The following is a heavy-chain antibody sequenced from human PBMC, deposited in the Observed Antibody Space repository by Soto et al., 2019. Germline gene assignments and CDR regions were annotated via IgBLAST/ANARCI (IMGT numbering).Heavy chain of an antibody. CDR3: ARGGLVVQAAIIRTQLDY. V-gene: IGHV4-34*01. D-gene: IGHD2-2*01. CDR2: INHSGST. J-gene: IGHJ4*02. Sequence: SETLSLTFAVYGGSFSGYYWSWIRQPPGKGLEWIGEINHSGSTNYNPSLKSRVTISVDTSKNQFSLKLSSVTAADTAVYYCARGGLVVQAAIIRTQLDYWGQGTRVT. CDR1: GGSFSGYY.